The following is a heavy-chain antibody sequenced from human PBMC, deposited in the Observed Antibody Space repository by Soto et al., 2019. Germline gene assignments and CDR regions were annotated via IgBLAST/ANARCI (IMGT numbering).Heavy chain of an antibody. D-gene: IGHD6-13*01. CDR1: DYTFTSYG. CDR3: ARSGSSWNLREFDY. Sequence: ASVKVSCKASDYTFTSYGIIWVRQAPGQGLEWIGWISVYNGNTNYAQKFRGRVTMTTDISTTTAYMEMRSLRSGDTAVYYCARSGSSWNLREFDYWGQGTLVTSPQ. V-gene: IGHV1-18*01. CDR2: ISVYNGNT. J-gene: IGHJ4*02.